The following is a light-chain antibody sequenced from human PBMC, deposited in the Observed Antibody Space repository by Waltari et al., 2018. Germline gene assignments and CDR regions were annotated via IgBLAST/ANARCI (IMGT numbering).Light chain of an antibody. Sequence: SSEMTQEPAVSVALGQTVRITCQGGGHRTFYANWYQPNPGQAPLLVIYDETHRPSGIPDRFSGSRSGHTASLTISGAQAEDEADYYCNTRDISGDHLVFGSGTKVTVL. V-gene: IGLV3-19*01. J-gene: IGLJ1*01. CDR2: DET. CDR3: NTRDISGDHLV. CDR1: GHRTFY.